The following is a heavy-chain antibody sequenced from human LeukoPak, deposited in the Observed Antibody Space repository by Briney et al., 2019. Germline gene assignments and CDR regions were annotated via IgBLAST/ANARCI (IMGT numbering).Heavy chain of an antibody. D-gene: IGHD3-10*01. Sequence: GGSLRLSCAASGFTFSGSAMHWVRQASGKGLEWVGRIRSKANSYATAYAASVKGRFTISRDDSKNTAYLQMNSLKTEDTAVYYCTRLSYYGSGSYYNVFDYWGQGTLVTVSS. CDR1: GFTFSGSA. CDR3: TRLSYYGSGSYYNVFDY. V-gene: IGHV3-73*01. J-gene: IGHJ4*02. CDR2: IRSKANSYAT.